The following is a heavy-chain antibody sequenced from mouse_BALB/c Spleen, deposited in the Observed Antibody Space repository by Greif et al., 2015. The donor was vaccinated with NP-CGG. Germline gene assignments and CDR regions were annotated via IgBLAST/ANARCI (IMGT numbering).Heavy chain of an antibody. V-gene: IGHV5-6-4*01. D-gene: IGHD1-2*01. Sequence: EVKVVESGGGLVKPGGSLKLSCAASGFTFSSYTMSWVRQTPEKRLEWVATISSGGSYTYYPDSVKGRFTISRDNAKNTLYLQMSSLKSEDTAMYYCTRDYYGSYAMDYWGQGTSVTVSS. CDR3: TRDYYGSYAMDY. J-gene: IGHJ4*01. CDR2: ISSGGSYT. CDR1: GFTFSSYT.